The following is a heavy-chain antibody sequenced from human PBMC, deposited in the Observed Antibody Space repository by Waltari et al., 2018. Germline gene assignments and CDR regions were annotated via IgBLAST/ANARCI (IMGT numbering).Heavy chain of an antibody. Sequence: EVQLVESGGGLVQPGGSVRLSCAASGFAFSSFWLVWVPQDPGKGLELVANIKQDGSEKYYVDSVKGRFTISRDNAKNSLYLQMNSLRAEDTAVYYCARDELPPQIDYYYYYGMDVWGQGTTVTVSS. V-gene: IGHV3-7*01. CDR2: IKQDGSEK. CDR1: GFAFSSFW. D-gene: IGHD2-15*01. CDR3: ARDELPPQIDYYYYYGMDV. J-gene: IGHJ6*02.